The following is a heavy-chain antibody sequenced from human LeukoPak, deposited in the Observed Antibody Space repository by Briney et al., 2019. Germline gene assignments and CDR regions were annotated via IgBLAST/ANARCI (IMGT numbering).Heavy chain of an antibody. V-gene: IGHV1-8*01. CDR2: MNPNSGNT. J-gene: IGHJ4*02. CDR3: VRVDFDWLSRSYYFDY. D-gene: IGHD3-9*01. Sequence: ASVKVSCKASGYTFTSYDINWVRQATGQGLEWMGWMNPNSGNTGYAQKFQGRVTMTRNTSISTAYMELSSLRSEDTAVYYCVRVDFDWLSRSYYFDYWGQGTLVTVSS. CDR1: GYTFTSYD.